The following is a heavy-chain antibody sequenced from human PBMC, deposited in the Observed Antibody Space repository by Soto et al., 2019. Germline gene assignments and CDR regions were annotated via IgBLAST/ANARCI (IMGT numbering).Heavy chain of an antibody. CDR1: GFTFSTYG. CDR3: RAVVVVAATAFDY. V-gene: IGHV3-30*03. CDR2: ISYDGSNK. J-gene: IGHJ4*02. D-gene: IGHD2-15*01. Sequence: SGGSLRLSCAASGFTFSTYGMHWVRQAPGKGLEWVAVISYDGSNKYYADSVKGRFTISRDNSKNTLYLQMNSLRAEDTAVYYCRAVVVVAATAFDYWGQGTLVTVSS.